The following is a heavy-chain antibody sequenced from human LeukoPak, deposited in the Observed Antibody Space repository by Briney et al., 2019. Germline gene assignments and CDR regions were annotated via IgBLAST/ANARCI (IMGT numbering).Heavy chain of an antibody. CDR1: GFTFSGDS. J-gene: IGHJ5*02. V-gene: IGHV3-21*01. CDR3: ARDQRQRWLQFGWFDP. CDR2: IISSSSYI. D-gene: IGHD5-24*01. Sequence: GGSLRLSCAASGFTFSGDSMYGVRQTPGEGVEWVSSIISSSSYIYYADSVKGRFTISRDNAKNSLYLQMNSLRAEDTAVYYCARDQRQRWLQFGWFDPWGQGTLVTVPA.